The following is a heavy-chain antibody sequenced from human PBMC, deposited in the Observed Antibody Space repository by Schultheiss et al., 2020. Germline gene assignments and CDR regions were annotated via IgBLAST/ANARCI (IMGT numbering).Heavy chain of an antibody. Sequence: SETLSLTCTVSGGSISSYYWSWIRQPPGKGLEWIGEINHSGSTNYNPSLKSRVTISVDTSKNQFSLKLSSVTAADTAVYYCARGGYSYGYVSAGYYYGMDVWGQGTTVTVSS. CDR3: ARGGYSYGYVSAGYYYGMDV. J-gene: IGHJ6*02. CDR1: GGSISSYY. V-gene: IGHV4-34*01. CDR2: INHSGST. D-gene: IGHD5-18*01.